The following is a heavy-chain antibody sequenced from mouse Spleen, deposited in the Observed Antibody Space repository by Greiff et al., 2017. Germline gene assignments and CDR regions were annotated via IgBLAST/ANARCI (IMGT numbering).Heavy chain of an antibody. V-gene: IGHV2-4-1*01. CDR2: IWSDGST. CDR3: ADDGSYGWYFDV. D-gene: IGHD1-1*02. CDR1: GFSLTNYA. Sequence: QVQLKQSGPGLVAPSQSLSITCTVSGFSLTNYAVHWVRQSPGKGLEWLGVIWSDGSTDYNAAFISRLSISKDNSKSQVFFKMNSLQADDTAIYYCADDGSYGWYFDVWGAGTTVTVSS. J-gene: IGHJ1*01.